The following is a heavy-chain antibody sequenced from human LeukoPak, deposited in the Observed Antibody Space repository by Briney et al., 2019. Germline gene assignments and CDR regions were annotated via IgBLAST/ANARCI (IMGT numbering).Heavy chain of an antibody. Sequence: ASVKVSYKASGYTFTSYAMNWVRQAPGQGLEWMGWINTNTGNPTYAQGFTGRFVFSLDTSVSTAYLQISSLKAEDTAVYYCAIAGRGGTANWFDPWGQGTLVTISS. CDR2: INTNTGNP. CDR1: GYTFTSYA. J-gene: IGHJ5*02. V-gene: IGHV7-4-1*02. D-gene: IGHD3-10*01. CDR3: AIAGRGGTANWFDP.